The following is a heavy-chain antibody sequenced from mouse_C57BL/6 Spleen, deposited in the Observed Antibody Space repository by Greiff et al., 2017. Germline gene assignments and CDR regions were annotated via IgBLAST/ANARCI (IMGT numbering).Heavy chain of an antibody. CDR3: ARSYDGYPYYFDY. J-gene: IGHJ2*01. V-gene: IGHV1-85*01. D-gene: IGHD2-3*01. Sequence: QVQLKQSGPELVKPGASVKLSCKASGYTFTSYDINWVKQRPGQGLEWIGWIYPRDGSTKYNEKFKGKATLTVDTSSSTAYMELHSLTSEDSAVYFCARSYDGYPYYFDYWGQGTTLTVSS. CDR1: GYTFTSYD. CDR2: IYPRDGST.